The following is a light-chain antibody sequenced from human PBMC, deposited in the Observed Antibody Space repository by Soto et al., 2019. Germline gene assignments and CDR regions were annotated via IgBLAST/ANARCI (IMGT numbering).Light chain of an antibody. V-gene: IGKV1-39*01. CDR3: QQSYGTPIT. CDR2: SAS. Sequence: DIQMTQSPSSLSASVIDRITITCPASQSISTYLNWYQQKPGKAPNLLIYSASNLQSGVPSRFSGSGSGTDFTLTISSLQPEDFAAYYCQQSYGTPITFGQGTRLEIK. J-gene: IGKJ5*01. CDR1: QSISTY.